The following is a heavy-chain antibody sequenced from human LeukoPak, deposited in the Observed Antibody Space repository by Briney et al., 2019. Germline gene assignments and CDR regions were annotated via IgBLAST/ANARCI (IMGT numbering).Heavy chain of an antibody. D-gene: IGHD2-2*01. CDR3: ARDYVAVPAALYYFDY. CDR2: INPSGGST. J-gene: IGHJ4*02. CDR1: GYTFTSYY. Sequence: ASVKVSCKASGYTFTSYYMHWVRQAPGQGLEWMGTINPSGGSTSYAQKFQGRVTMTRDTSTSTVYMELSGLRSEDTAVYYCARDYVAVPAALYYFDYWGQGTLVTVSS. V-gene: IGHV1-46*01.